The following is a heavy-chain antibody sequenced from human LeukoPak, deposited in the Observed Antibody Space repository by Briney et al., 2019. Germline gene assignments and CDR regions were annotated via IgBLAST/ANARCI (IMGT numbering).Heavy chain of an antibody. D-gene: IGHD3-16*02. V-gene: IGHV3-23*01. CDR1: GFTFSSYA. CDR2: ISGSSGST. J-gene: IGHJ4*02. Sequence: GGSLRLSCAASGFTFSSYAMSWVRQAPGKGLEWVSAISGSSGSTYYADSVKGRFTISRDNSKNTLYLQMNSLRAEDTAVYYCAKSPLPLSLPEYYFGYWGQGTLVTVSS. CDR3: AKSPLPLSLPEYYFGY.